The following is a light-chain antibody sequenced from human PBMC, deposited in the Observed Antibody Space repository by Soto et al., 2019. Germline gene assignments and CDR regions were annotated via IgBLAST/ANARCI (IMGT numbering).Light chain of an antibody. J-gene: IGKJ2*01. Sequence: DIPMTQSPSTLSASVGDRVTITCRASQNIDISLAWYQQKPGKAPNLLIYKASILDSGVSPRFSGSGSGTEFTLTISSLQPDDLATYFCLSYDSYSYTFGQGTNLHIK. CDR1: QNIDIS. CDR3: LSYDSYSYT. V-gene: IGKV1-5*03. CDR2: KAS.